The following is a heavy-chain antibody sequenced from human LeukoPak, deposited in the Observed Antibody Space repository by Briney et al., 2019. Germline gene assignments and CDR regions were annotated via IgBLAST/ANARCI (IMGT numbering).Heavy chain of an antibody. Sequence: SETLCITCAVYGGSFSGYYWSWIRQPPWKRLDWIGEINHSGSTNYNPSLKSRVTISVDTSKNQFSLKLSSVTAADTAVYYCARGRYIVVVVAAHPFDYWGQGTLVTVSS. CDR3: ARGRYIVVVVAAHPFDY. J-gene: IGHJ4*02. CDR2: INHSGST. V-gene: IGHV4-34*01. CDR1: GGSFSGYY. D-gene: IGHD2-15*01.